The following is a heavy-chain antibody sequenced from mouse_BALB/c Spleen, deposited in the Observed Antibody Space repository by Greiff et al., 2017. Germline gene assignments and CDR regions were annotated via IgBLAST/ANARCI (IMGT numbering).Heavy chain of an antibody. D-gene: IGHD1-1*01. CDR2: IRLKSNNYAT. V-gene: IGHV6-6*02. Sequence: EVKVIESGGGLVQPGGSLKLSCVASGFTFSNYWMNWVRQSPERGLEWVAEIRLKSNNYATHYAESVKGRFTISRDDSKSSVYLQMNNLRAEDTGIYYCTRDYYGSYWYFDVWGAGTTVTVSS. J-gene: IGHJ1*01. CDR1: GFTFSNYW. CDR3: TRDYYGSYWYFDV.